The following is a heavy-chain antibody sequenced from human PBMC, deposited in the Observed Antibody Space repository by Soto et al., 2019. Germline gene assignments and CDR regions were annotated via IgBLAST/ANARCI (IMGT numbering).Heavy chain of an antibody. CDR1: GGSISSDNYF. D-gene: IGHD2-15*01. J-gene: IGHJ3*01. CDR3: AREVKSAAASDAFDL. V-gene: IGHV4-31*03. Sequence: SETLSLTCTVSGGSISSDNYFWSWIRRHPGKGLEWIGYIDYIGRAYYNPSLKSRVTTSVDTSKNQFSLRLSSVTVADTATYYCAREVKSAAASDAFDLWGQGTVVTVSS. CDR2: IDYIGRA.